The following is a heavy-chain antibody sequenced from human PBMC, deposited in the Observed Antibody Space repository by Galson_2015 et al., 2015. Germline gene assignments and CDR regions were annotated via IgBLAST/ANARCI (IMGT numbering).Heavy chain of an antibody. V-gene: IGHV3-21*01. Sequence: SLRLSCAASGFTFSSYSMNWVRQAPGKGLEWVSSISSSSSYIYYADSVKGRFTISRDNAKNSLYLQMNSLRAEDTAVYYCARDAYYDFWSGYFPPRGGYYYYMDVWGKGTTVTVSS. J-gene: IGHJ6*03. CDR2: ISSSSSYI. CDR1: GFTFSSYS. CDR3: ARDAYYDFWSGYFPPRGGYYYYMDV. D-gene: IGHD3-3*01.